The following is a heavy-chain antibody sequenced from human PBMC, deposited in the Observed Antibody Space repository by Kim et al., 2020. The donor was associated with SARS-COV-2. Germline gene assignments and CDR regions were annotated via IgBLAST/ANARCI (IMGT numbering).Heavy chain of an antibody. V-gene: IGHV3-21*06. CDR3: TRDRVTIYGVIITEDAFDI. D-gene: IGHD3-3*01. J-gene: IGHJ3*02. Sequence: KERFTISRDNAKNSLYLQMKSLRVEDTAVYYCTRDRVTIYGVIITEDAFDIWGQGTMVTVSS.